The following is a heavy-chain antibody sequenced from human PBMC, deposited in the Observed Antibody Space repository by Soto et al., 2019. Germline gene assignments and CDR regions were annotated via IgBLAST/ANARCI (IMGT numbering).Heavy chain of an antibody. J-gene: IGHJ4*02. D-gene: IGHD1-20*01. V-gene: IGHV4-39*01. CDR2: VFYTGFT. CDR1: GGTISGSDYH. Sequence: SETLSVTRAVAGGTISGSDYHWGWLRQSPGKGPEWIGSVFYTGFTSYNPSLESRVSVSVDTSRNQFSLKVSGVSAADTAVYYCATSQKGYNWNYFDHWGQGALVTVSS. CDR3: ATSQKGYNWNYFDH.